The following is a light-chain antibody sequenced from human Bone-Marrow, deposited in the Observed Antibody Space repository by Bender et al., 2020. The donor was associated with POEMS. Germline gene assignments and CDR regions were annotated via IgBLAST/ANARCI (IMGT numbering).Light chain of an antibody. Sequence: QSVLTQPPSVSGAPGQRVTISCTGSSSNTGSGYDINWYQPLPGTAPKPLIYGYNNRPSGIPERFSGSNSGNTATLTVGGTQAMDEADFYCQAWDSSTHVVFGGGTKLTVL. J-gene: IGLJ2*01. CDR1: SSNTGSGYD. CDR2: GYN. CDR3: QAWDSSTHVV. V-gene: IGLV1-40*01.